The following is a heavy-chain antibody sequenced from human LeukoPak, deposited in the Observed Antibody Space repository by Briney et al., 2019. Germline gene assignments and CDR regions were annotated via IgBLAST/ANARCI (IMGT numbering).Heavy chain of an antibody. CDR3: ARAVRAATNYYYGMDV. D-gene: IGHD2-15*01. CDR1: GGSFSGYY. V-gene: IGHV4-34*01. J-gene: IGHJ6*02. CDR2: INHSGST. Sequence: PSETLSLTCAVYGGSFSGYYWSWIHQPPGKGLEWIGEINHSGSTNYNPSLKSRVTISVDTSKNQFSLKLSSVTAADTAVYYCARAVRAATNYYYGMDVWGQGTTVTVSS.